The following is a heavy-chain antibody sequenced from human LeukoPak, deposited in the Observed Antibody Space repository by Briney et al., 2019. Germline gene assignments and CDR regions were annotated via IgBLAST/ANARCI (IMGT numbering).Heavy chain of an antibody. CDR1: GYTFTSYD. D-gene: IGHD2-2*01. Sequence: ASVKVSCKASGYTFTSYDISWVRQAPGQGLEWMGRIIPILGIANYAQKFQGRVTITADKSTSTAYMELSSLRSEDTAVYYCAREYCSSTSCTADFDYWGQGTLVTVSS. CDR3: AREYCSSTSCTADFDY. CDR2: IIPILGIA. V-gene: IGHV1-69*04. J-gene: IGHJ4*02.